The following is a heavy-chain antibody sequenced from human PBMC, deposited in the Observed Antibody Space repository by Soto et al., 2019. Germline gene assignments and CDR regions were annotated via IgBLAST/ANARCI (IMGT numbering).Heavy chain of an antibody. Sequence: SETLSPTCAVYGGSFSGSYWNWIRQPPGKGLEWIGEINHSGSTRYNPSLKSRVTISVDTSKNQFSLKLSSVTAADTAVYYCARGPDRAKVGYWGQGTLVTVSS. V-gene: IGHV4-34*01. CDR2: INHSGST. J-gene: IGHJ4*02. D-gene: IGHD5-18*01. CDR3: ARGPDRAKVGY. CDR1: GGSFSGSY.